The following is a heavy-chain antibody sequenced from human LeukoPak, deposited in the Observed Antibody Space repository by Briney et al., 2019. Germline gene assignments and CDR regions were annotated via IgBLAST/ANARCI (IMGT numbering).Heavy chain of an antibody. J-gene: IGHJ3*02. CDR1: GYTFTGYY. Sequence: ASVKVSCKASGYTFTGYYMHWVRQAPGQGLEWMGRTNPNSGGTNYAQKFQGRVTMTRDTSISTAYMELSRLRSDDTAVYYCARGYDILTNAFDIWGQGTMVTVSS. CDR3: ARGYDILTNAFDI. D-gene: IGHD3-9*01. V-gene: IGHV1-2*06. CDR2: TNPNSGGT.